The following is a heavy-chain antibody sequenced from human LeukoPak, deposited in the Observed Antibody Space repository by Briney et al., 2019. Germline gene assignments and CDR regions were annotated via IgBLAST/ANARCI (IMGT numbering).Heavy chain of an antibody. CDR1: GFTFSSYA. V-gene: IGHV3-23*01. D-gene: IGHD2-15*01. Sequence: GGSLRLSCAASGFTFSSYAMSWVRQAPGKGLEWVSAISGSGGSTYYADSVKGRFTISRDNSKNTVYLEMNSLRAEDTAVYYCVYCSGGNCYYTVRGWTYWGQGTLVTVSS. CDR2: ISGSGGST. J-gene: IGHJ4*02. CDR3: VYCSGGNCYYTVRGWTY.